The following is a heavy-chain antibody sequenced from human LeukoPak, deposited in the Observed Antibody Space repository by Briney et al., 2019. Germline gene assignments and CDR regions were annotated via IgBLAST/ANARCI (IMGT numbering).Heavy chain of an antibody. D-gene: IGHD2-21*02. V-gene: IGHV3-74*01. Sequence: GGSLRLSCAASGFTFSNYWMHWVRQAPGKGLVWVSRIKNDGSSTNYADSVKGRFTISRDNAKNTLYLQMNSLRAEGTAVYYCASQVVVTALDPWGQGTLVTVSS. CDR3: ASQVVVTALDP. CDR1: GFTFSNYW. J-gene: IGHJ5*02. CDR2: IKNDGSST.